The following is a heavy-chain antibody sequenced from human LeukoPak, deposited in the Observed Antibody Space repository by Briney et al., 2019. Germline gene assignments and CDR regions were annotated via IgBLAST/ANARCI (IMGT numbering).Heavy chain of an antibody. CDR1: GFTFSSYS. CDR3: VRLRCKAIITELDY. V-gene: IGHV3-21*01. Sequence: GGSLRLSCVASGFTFSSYSMSWVRQAPGKGLEWVSSISGSGSSIYYADSVKGRFTISRDKAKNSLYIQMNSLRAQDTAVYYCVRLRCKAIITELDYWGQGTLVTVSS. J-gene: IGHJ4*02. D-gene: IGHD3-16*01. CDR2: ISGSGSSI.